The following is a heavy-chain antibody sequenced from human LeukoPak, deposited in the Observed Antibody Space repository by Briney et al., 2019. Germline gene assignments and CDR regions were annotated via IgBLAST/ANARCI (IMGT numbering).Heavy chain of an antibody. Sequence: SETLSLTCTVSGGSISSGDYYWSWIRQPPGKGLEWIGYIYYSGSTYYNPSLKSRVTISVDTSKNQFSLKLSSVTAADTAVYYCVRGPDPYCSSTSCNDYWGQGTLVTVSS. CDR1: GGSISSGDYY. J-gene: IGHJ4*02. CDR3: VRGPDPYCSSTSCNDY. CDR2: IYYSGST. V-gene: IGHV4-30-4*01. D-gene: IGHD2-2*01.